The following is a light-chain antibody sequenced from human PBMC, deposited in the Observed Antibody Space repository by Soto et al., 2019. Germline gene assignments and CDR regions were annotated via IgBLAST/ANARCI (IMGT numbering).Light chain of an antibody. V-gene: IGLV3-21*04. CDR1: NIGSKS. Sequence: SYELTQPPSVSVAPGKTATITCGGDNIGSKSVHWYQQKPGQAPVLVIYYDSDRPSGIPERLSGSNSGNTATLTISRVEAGDEADYYCQVWDSSRDYPYVFATGTKLTVL. CDR2: YDS. J-gene: IGLJ1*01. CDR3: QVWDSSRDYPYV.